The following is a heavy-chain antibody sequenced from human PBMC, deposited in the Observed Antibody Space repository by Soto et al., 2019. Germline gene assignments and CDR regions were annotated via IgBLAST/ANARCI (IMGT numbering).Heavy chain of an antibody. CDR3: ARDSYPRLGIAAAGLVAFDY. V-gene: IGHV3-48*01. D-gene: IGHD6-13*01. CDR1: GFTFSSYS. J-gene: IGHJ4*02. CDR2: ISSSSSTI. Sequence: GGSLRLSCAASGFTFSSYSMNWVRQAPGKGLEWVSYISSSSSTIYYADSVKGRFTISRDNTKNSLYLQMNSLRAEDTAVYYCARDSYPRLGIAAAGLVAFDYWGQGTLVTVSS.